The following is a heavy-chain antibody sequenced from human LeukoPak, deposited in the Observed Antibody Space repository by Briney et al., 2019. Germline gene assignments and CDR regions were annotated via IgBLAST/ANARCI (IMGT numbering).Heavy chain of an antibody. CDR2: IYYSGST. V-gene: IGHV4-39*01. Sequence: PSETLSLTCTVSGGXISSSTYFWGWIRQPPGKGLEWIGCIYYSGSTYYNPSLKSRVTISVDTSKNQFSLKLSSVTAADTAVYYCARTRDNWFDPWGQGTLVTVSS. J-gene: IGHJ5*02. CDR3: ARTRDNWFDP. CDR1: GGXISSSTYF.